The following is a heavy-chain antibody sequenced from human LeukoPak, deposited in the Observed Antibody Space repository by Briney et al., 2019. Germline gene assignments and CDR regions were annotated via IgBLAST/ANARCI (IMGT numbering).Heavy chain of an antibody. CDR3: ARDSYYYGSGSYPDV. V-gene: IGHV4-4*07. Sequence: PSETLSLTCTVSGGSISSYYWSWIRQPAGKGLEWIGRIYTSGSTNYNPSLKSRVTMSVDTSKNQSSLKLSSVTAADTAVYYCARDSYYYGSGSYPDVWGKGTTVTVSS. J-gene: IGHJ6*04. CDR1: GGSISSYY. D-gene: IGHD3-10*01. CDR2: IYTSGST.